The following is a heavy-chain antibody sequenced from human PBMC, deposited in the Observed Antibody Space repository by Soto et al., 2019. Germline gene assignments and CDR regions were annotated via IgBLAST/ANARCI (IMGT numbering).Heavy chain of an antibody. V-gene: IGHV3-30*18. CDR3: AKVRAAYYYGMDV. J-gene: IGHJ6*02. CDR2: ISYDGSNK. Sequence: GGSLRLSCAASGFTFSSYGMHWVRQAPGKGLEWVAVISYDGSNKYYADSVKGRFTISRDNSKNTLYLQMNSLRAEDTAVYYCAKVRAAYYYGMDVWGQGTTVTVS. CDR1: GFTFSSYG.